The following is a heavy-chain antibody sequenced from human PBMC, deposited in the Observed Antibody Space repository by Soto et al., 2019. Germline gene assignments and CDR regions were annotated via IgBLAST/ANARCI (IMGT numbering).Heavy chain of an antibody. J-gene: IGHJ5*02. V-gene: IGHV3-33*01. CDR1: GFTFSSYG. D-gene: IGHD3-3*01. CDR3: ARGYYDFWSGYWGFDP. CDR2: IWYDGSNK. Sequence: QVQLVESGGGVVQPGRSLRLSCAASGFTFSSYGMHWVRQAPGKGLEWVAVIWYDGSNKYYADSVKGRFTISRDNSKNTLDLQMNSLRAEDTAVYYCARGYYDFWSGYWGFDPWGQGTLVTVSS.